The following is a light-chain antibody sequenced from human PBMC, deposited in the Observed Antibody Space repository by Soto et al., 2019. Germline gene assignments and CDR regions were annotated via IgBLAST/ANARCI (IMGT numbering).Light chain of an antibody. CDR3: QYYHSSLRGSEV. CDR2: DNN. V-gene: IGLV1-40*01. CDR1: SANIGAGYH. Sequence: QSVLTQPPSVSGAPGPRVTISFTGSSANIGAGYHVHWYQQLPGTAPKLLIFDNNNRPSGVPDRFSGSQSGTSASLAITGLQAEDEADYYCQYYHSSLRGSEVFGGGTKLTVL. J-gene: IGLJ2*01.